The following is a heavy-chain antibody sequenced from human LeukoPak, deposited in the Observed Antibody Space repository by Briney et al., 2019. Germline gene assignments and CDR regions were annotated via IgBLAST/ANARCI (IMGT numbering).Heavy chain of an antibody. CDR1: GFTFSSYG. J-gene: IGHJ6*02. CDR3: ARRFYGMDV. Sequence: GGSLRLSCAASGFTFSSYGMHWVRQAPGKGLEWVAVISYDGSNKYYADSVKGRFTISRDNSKNTLNLQMNSLRAEDTAVYYCARRFYGMDVWGQGTTVTVSS. V-gene: IGHV3-30*03. CDR2: ISYDGSNK.